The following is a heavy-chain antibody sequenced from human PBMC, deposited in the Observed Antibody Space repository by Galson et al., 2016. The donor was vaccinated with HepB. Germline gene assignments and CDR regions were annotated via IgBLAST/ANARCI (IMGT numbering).Heavy chain of an antibody. D-gene: IGHD3-10*01. J-gene: IGHJ4*02. CDR3: ARQTSEGSFDY. V-gene: IGHV5-51*01. Sequence: RYSPSLQGQVTISADQSLSVAYLQWSSLRASDSAMYYCARQTSEGSFDYWGQGTLVSVSS.